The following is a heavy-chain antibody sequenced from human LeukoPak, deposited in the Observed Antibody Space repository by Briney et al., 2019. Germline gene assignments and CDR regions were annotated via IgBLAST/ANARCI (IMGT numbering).Heavy chain of an antibody. CDR1: GFSLSTSGVG. J-gene: IGHJ4*02. Sequence: SGPTLVNPTQTLTLTCTFSGFSLSTSGVGVGWIRQPPGKALEWLALIYWKDDKRYSPSLKSRLTITKDTSKNQVVLTMTNMDPVDTATYYCAHRLYDFWSGYYDGHYFDYWGQGTLVTVSS. CDR3: AHRLYDFWSGYYDGHYFDY. V-gene: IGHV2-5*01. D-gene: IGHD3-3*01. CDR2: IYWKDDK.